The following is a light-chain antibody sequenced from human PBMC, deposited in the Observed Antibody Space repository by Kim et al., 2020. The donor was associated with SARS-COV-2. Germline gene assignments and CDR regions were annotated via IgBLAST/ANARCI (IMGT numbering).Light chain of an antibody. V-gene: IGLV3-21*04. J-gene: IGLJ3*02. Sequence: APGKTARITWGGSNSGSKSVHWYQQKPGQAPVLVIYYDSDRPSGIPERFSGSNSGNTATLTISRVEAGDEADYYCQVWDSSSDHRVFGGGTQLTVL. CDR2: YDS. CDR3: QVWDSSSDHRV. CDR1: NSGSKS.